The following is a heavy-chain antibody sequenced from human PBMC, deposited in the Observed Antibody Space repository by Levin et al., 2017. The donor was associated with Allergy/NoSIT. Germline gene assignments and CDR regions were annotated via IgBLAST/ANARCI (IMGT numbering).Heavy chain of an antibody. CDR3: ARGGSYYRY. CDR2: IKQDGSDK. V-gene: IGHV3-7*02. Sequence: GESLKISCAASGFTLSSYWMSWVRQAPGKGLEWVANIKQDGSDKNYVDSVNGRFTISRDNAKNSLYLQMNSLRSEDTGVYYCARGGSYYRYWGHGTLVTVSS. CDR1: GFTLSSYW. J-gene: IGHJ4*01. D-gene: IGHD1-26*01.